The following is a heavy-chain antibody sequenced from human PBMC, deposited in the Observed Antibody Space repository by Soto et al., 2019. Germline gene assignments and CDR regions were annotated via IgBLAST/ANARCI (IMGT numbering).Heavy chain of an antibody. Sequence: GGSLRLSCAASGFTLSSYWMSWVRQAPGKGLEWVANIKQDGSEKYYVDSVKGRFTISRDNAKNSLYLQMNSLRAEDTAVYYCARVGGGELSFDYWGQGTLVTVSS. CDR3: ARVGGGELSFDY. CDR2: IKQDGSEK. CDR1: GFTLSSYW. J-gene: IGHJ4*02. D-gene: IGHD1-26*01. V-gene: IGHV3-7*03.